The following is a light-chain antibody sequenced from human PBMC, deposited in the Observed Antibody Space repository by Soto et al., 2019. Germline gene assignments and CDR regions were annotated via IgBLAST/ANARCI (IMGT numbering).Light chain of an antibody. CDR2: EAS. CDR1: QDIKNY. Sequence: DIQMTQSPSSLSASVGDRVTITCQASQDIKNYLNWYQQKPGKAPKLLIYEASNLETGVPSRFSGSGSGRSFTFTIGSLQPEDIATYYCQQCDGFITFGGGTRIEIK. J-gene: IGKJ4*01. V-gene: IGKV1-33*01. CDR3: QQCDGFIT.